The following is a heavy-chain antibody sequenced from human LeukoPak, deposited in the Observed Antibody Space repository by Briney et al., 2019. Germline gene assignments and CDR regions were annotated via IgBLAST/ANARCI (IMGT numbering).Heavy chain of an antibody. CDR2: IKEDGSEK. CDR3: ARDKIVGATIFDY. V-gene: IGHV3-7*01. Sequence: GGSLRLSCAASGFTFSSYWMSWVRQAPGKGLEWVANIKEDGSEKFYVDSLKGRFTIFRDNAGNSLYLLMNSLRADDTAVYYCARDKIVGATIFDYWGQGTLVTVSS. J-gene: IGHJ4*02. CDR1: GFTFSSYW. D-gene: IGHD1-26*01.